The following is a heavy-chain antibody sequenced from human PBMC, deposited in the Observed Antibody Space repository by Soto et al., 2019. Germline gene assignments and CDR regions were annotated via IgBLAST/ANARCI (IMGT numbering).Heavy chain of an antibody. CDR3: ARQGITMVRGVIPNDAFDI. J-gene: IGHJ3*02. Sequence: GESLKISCKGSGYSFTSYWIGWARQMPGKGLEWMGIIYPGDSDTRYSPSFQGQVTISADKSISTAYLQWSSLKASDTAMYYCARQGITMVRGVIPNDAFDIWGQGTMVTVSS. CDR2: IYPGDSDT. CDR1: GYSFTSYW. V-gene: IGHV5-51*01. D-gene: IGHD3-10*01.